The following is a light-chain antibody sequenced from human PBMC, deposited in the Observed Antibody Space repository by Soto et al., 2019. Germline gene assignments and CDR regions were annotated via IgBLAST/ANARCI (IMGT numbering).Light chain of an antibody. CDR1: QSVSSSY. CDR2: GAS. J-gene: IGKJ1*01. Sequence: EIVLTQSPGPLSLSPGVRATLSCRXSQSVSSSYLAWYQQKPGQAPRLLIYGASSRATGIPDRFSGSGSGTDFTLTISRLEPEDFAVYYCQQYGSSPRTLGQGTKVDIK. V-gene: IGKV3-20*01. CDR3: QQYGSSPRT.